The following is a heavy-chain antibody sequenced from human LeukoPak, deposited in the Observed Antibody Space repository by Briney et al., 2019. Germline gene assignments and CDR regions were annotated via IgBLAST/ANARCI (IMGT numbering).Heavy chain of an antibody. CDR2: VSSYNGNT. Sequence: ASVKVYCKASGYTFTSTGFCWVRQAPGQGLEWMGWVSSYNGNTNYAQKFRGRVTMTTDTSTNTAYMELRSLRSDDTAVYFCARDAPQWRNAFDFWGQGTMVTVSS. D-gene: IGHD6-19*01. J-gene: IGHJ3*01. V-gene: IGHV1-18*01. CDR1: GYTFTSTG. CDR3: ARDAPQWRNAFDF.